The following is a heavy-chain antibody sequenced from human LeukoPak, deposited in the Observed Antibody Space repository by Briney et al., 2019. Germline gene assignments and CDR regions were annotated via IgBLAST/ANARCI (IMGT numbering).Heavy chain of an antibody. CDR1: GLTFRSHS. D-gene: IGHD3-9*01. J-gene: IGHJ3*02. Sequence: GGSLRLSCTPSGLTFRSHSTHCVPQAPEKGLEWVSSICSRSSYIYYADSVKGRFTISRANAKNSLYLQMNSLRAEDTAVYYCARSSHAVSYDILTGYSDAFDIWGQGKMVTVSS. V-gene: IGHV3-21*01. CDR3: ARSSHAVSYDILTGYSDAFDI. CDR2: ICSRSSYI.